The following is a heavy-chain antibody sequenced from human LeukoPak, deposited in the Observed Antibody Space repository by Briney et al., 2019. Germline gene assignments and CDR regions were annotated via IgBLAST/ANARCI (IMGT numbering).Heavy chain of an antibody. CDR2: INHSGST. J-gene: IGHJ4*02. CDR3: ARGAWVEPNFDY. D-gene: IGHD1-14*01. Sequence: SETLSLTCTVSGGSISSSYYYWGWIRQPPGKGLEWIGEINHSGSTNYNPSLKSRVTISVDTSKNQFSLKLSSVTAADTAVYYCARGAWVEPNFDYWGQGTLVTVSS. V-gene: IGHV4-39*07. CDR1: GGSISSSYYY.